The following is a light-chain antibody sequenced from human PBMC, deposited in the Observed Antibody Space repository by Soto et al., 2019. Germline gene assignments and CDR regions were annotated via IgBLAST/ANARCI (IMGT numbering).Light chain of an antibody. J-gene: IGKJ1*01. CDR2: AAS. CDR3: QKYNSAPRT. CDR1: QGISNY. V-gene: IGKV1-27*01. Sequence: DIQITQSPSSLSAAVGDRVTITCRASQGISNYLAWYQQKPGKVPKPLIYAASTLQSGVPSRFSGSGSGTDFTLTISSXQPEDVATYYCQKYNSAPRTFGQGTKVDIK.